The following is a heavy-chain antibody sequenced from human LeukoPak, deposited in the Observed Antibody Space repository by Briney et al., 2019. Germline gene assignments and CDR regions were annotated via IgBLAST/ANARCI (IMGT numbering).Heavy chain of an antibody. CDR1: GGSISSYY. D-gene: IGHD2-15*01. CDR3: ARHEYCSGGSCYSWYFDY. Sequence: SETLSLTCTVSGGSISSYYWSLIRQPPGKGLEWIGYIYYSGSTNYNPSLKSRVTISVDTSKNQFSLKLSSVTAADTAVYYCARHEYCSGGSCYSWYFDYWGQGTLVTVSS. V-gene: IGHV4-59*08. J-gene: IGHJ4*02. CDR2: IYYSGST.